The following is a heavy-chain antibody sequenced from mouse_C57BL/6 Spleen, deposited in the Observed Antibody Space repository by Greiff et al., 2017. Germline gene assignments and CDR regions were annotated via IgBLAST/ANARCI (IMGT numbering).Heavy chain of an antibody. Sequence: EVKLVESGEGLVKPGGSLKLSCAASGFTFSSYAMSWVRQTPEKRLEWVAYISSGGDYIYYADTVKGRFTISRDNARNTLYLQMSSLKSEDTAMYYCTRDGYYGSSSYFDYWGQGTTLTVSS. D-gene: IGHD1-1*01. CDR2: ISSGGDYI. CDR3: TRDGYYGSSSYFDY. CDR1: GFTFSSYA. V-gene: IGHV5-9-1*02. J-gene: IGHJ2*01.